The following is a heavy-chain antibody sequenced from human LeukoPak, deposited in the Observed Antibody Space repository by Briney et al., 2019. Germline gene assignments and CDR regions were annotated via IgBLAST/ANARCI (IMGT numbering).Heavy chain of an antibody. J-gene: IGHJ5*02. CDR2: IYPGDSDT. CDR1: GYSFTSYW. V-gene: IGHV5-51*01. Sequence: GESLKTSCKGSGYSFTSYWIGWVRQVPGKGLEWMGIIYPGDSDTRYSPSFQGQVTISADKSISTAYLQWSSLKASDTAMYYCARGFGYCSSTSCYWDWFDPWGQGTLVTVSS. CDR3: ARGFGYCSSTSCYWDWFDP. D-gene: IGHD2-2*01.